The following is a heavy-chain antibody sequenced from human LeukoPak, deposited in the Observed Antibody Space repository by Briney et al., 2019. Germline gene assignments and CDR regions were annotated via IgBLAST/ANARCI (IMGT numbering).Heavy chain of an antibody. J-gene: IGHJ4*02. Sequence: GGSLRLSCAASGFTFSSYWMSWVRQAPGKGLEWVANIKQDGSEKYCVDSVKGRFTISRDNAKNSLYLQMNSLRAEDTAVYYCARDLEVIAAAGNYDYWGQGTLVTVSS. CDR1: GFTFSSYW. CDR2: IKQDGSEK. V-gene: IGHV3-7*03. D-gene: IGHD6-13*01. CDR3: ARDLEVIAAAGNYDY.